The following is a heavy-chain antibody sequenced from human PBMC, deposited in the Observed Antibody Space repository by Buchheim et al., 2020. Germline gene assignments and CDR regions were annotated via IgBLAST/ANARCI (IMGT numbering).Heavy chain of an antibody. CDR3: TRSSYCSGGSCYSGDYYYYGMDV. CDR1: GFTFSGSA. V-gene: IGHV3-73*02. Sequence: EVQLVESGGGLVQPGGSLKLSCAASGFTFSGSAMHWVRQASGKGLEWVGRIRSKANSYATAYAASVKGRFTISRDDSKNTAYLQMNSLKTEDTAVYYCTRSSYCSGGSCYSGDYYYYGMDVWGQGTT. D-gene: IGHD2-15*01. J-gene: IGHJ6*02. CDR2: IRSKANSYAT.